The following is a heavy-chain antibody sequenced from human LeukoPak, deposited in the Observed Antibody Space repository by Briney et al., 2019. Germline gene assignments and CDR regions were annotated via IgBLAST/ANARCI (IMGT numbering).Heavy chain of an antibody. Sequence: PGGSLRLSCVASGITFSSYSMNWVRQAPGKGLEWVANIKQDGSEKYYVDSVKGRFTISRDNAKNSLYLQMNSLRAEDTAVYYCARDLAVAGTVYYYYMDVWGKGTTVTVSS. V-gene: IGHV3-7*01. D-gene: IGHD6-19*01. CDR2: IKQDGSEK. CDR1: GITFSSYS. CDR3: ARDLAVAGTVYYYYMDV. J-gene: IGHJ6*03.